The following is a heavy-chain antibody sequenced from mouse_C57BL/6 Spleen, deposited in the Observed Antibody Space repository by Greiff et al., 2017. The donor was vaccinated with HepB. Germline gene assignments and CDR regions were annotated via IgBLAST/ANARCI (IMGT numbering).Heavy chain of an antibody. V-gene: IGHV1-15*01. CDR1: GYTFTDYE. CDR2: IDPDTGGT. J-gene: IGHJ2*01. CDR3: TGLSDY. Sequence: QVQLQQSGAELVRPGASVTLSCKASGYTFTDYEMHWVKQTPVPGLEWIGAIDPDTGGTAYNQKFKGKATLTADKSSSTAYMELRGLTSEDSADYYCTGLSDYWGQGTTLTVSS.